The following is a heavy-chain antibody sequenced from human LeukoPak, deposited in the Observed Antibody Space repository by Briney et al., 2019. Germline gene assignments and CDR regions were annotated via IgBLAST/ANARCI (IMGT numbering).Heavy chain of an antibody. Sequence: GASVKVSCKASGYTFTSYGISWVRQAPGQGLEWMGWISAYNGNTNYAQKLQGRVTMTTDTSTSTAYMELRSLRSDDTAVYYCARDGLGEGLELYHYYGMDVWGQGTTVTVSS. CDR2: ISAYNGNT. J-gene: IGHJ6*02. V-gene: IGHV1-18*01. CDR3: ARDGLGEGLELYHYYGMDV. D-gene: IGHD1-7*01. CDR1: GYTFTSYG.